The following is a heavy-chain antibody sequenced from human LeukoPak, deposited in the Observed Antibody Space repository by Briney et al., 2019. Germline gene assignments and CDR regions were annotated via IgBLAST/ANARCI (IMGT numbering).Heavy chain of an antibody. J-gene: IGHJ4*02. Sequence: GGSLRLSCAASGFTFYTYAMTWVRQAPGKGLEWVSSISGSSDNTYYADSVKGRFTVSRDNSKNTLYLQMNSLRAEDTAVYYCAKTSGDCTGGTCYSFDYWGQGSLVTVSS. CDR2: ISGSSDNT. D-gene: IGHD2-15*01. V-gene: IGHV3-23*01. CDR3: AKTSGDCTGGTCYSFDY. CDR1: GFTFYTYA.